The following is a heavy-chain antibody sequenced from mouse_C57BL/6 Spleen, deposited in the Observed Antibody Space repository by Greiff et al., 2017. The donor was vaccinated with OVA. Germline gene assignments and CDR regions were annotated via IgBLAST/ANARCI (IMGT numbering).Heavy chain of an antibody. CDR2: IDPSDSYT. D-gene: IGHD1-1*01. CDR3: ARATGDGSSYAY. J-gene: IGHJ3*01. Sequence: QVQLQQPGAELVKPGASVKLSCKASGYTFTSYWLPWVKQRPGQGLEWIGEIDPSDSYTNYNQKVKGKATLTVDPSSSTAYMQLSSLTSEDSAVYYCARATGDGSSYAYWGQGTLVTVSA. V-gene: IGHV1-50*01. CDR1: GYTFTSYW.